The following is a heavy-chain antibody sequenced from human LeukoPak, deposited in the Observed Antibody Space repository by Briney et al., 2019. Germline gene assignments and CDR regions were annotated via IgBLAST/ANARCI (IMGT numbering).Heavy chain of an antibody. D-gene: IGHD4-17*01. CDR3: ARAGHDYGDQASFDY. Sequence: ASVKVSCKASGGTFSSYAISWVRQAPGQGLEWMGRIIPILGIANYAQKFQGRVTITADKSTSTAYMELSSLRSEDTAVYYCARAGHDYGDQASFDYWGQGTLVTVSS. CDR1: GGTFSSYA. CDR2: IIPILGIA. J-gene: IGHJ4*02. V-gene: IGHV1-69*04.